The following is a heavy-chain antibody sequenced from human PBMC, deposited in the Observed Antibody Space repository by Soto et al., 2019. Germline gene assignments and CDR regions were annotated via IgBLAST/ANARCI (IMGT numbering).Heavy chain of an antibody. D-gene: IGHD6-13*01. V-gene: IGHV4-4*02. CDR1: GGSISSSNW. CDR2: IYHSGST. Sequence: PSETLSLTCAVSGGSISSSNWWSWVRQPPGKGLEWIGEIYHSGSTNYNPSLKSRVTISVDKSKNQFSLKLSSVTAADTAVYYCARARLAAGFYWFDPWGQGTLVTVSS. CDR3: ARARLAAGFYWFDP. J-gene: IGHJ5*02.